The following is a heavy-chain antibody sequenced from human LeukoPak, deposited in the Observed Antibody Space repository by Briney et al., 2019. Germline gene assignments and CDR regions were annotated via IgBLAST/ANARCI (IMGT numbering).Heavy chain of an antibody. CDR1: GFIFSDHY. J-gene: IGHJ4*02. V-gene: IGHV3-72*01. CDR3: ARSQNYYGSGDY. Sequence: PGGSLRLSCAASGFIFSDHYMDWVRQAPGKGLEWVGRTRNEASIYTTKYAASVKGRFTISRDDSKNSLYLQMNSLKTEDTAVYYCARSQNYYGSGDYWSPGTLVTVSS. D-gene: IGHD3-10*01. CDR2: TRNEASIYTT.